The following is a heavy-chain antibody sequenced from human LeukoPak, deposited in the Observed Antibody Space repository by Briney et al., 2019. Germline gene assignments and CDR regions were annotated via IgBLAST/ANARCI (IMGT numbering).Heavy chain of an antibody. D-gene: IGHD6-13*01. CDR1: GSNFANCW. CDR3: AMGPCGKEQLVGNWFDP. V-gene: IGHV5-51*01. CDR2: IYLGDSDT. J-gene: IGHJ5*02. Sequence: GESLQISCKGSGSNFANCWIGWVRQVPGKGLEWMGIIYLGDSDTRYSPSFQGQVTISADKSISTAYLQWSSLKASDTAMYYCAMGPCGKEQLVGNWFDPWGQGILVTVSS.